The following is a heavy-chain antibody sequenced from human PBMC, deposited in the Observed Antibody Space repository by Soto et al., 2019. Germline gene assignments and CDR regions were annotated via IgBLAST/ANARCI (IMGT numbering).Heavy chain of an antibody. J-gene: IGHJ4*02. V-gene: IGHV3-23*01. CDR1: GFTFSYA. Sequence: EVQLLESGGGLVQPGGSLRLSCAASGFTFSYAMSWVRQAPGKGLEWVSGISGSGGSTYYADSVKGRFTISRDNSKNTLYLQMNSLRAEDTAVYYCAKRHHYDSLDYWGQGTLLTVSS. CDR3: AKRHHYDSLDY. CDR2: ISGSGGST. D-gene: IGHD3-22*01.